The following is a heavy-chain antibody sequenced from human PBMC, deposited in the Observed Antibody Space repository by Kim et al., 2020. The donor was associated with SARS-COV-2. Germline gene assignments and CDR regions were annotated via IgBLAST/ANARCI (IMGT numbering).Heavy chain of an antibody. CDR1: GFTFSSYA. V-gene: IGHV3-30*04. D-gene: IGHD3-10*01. CDR2: ISYDGSNK. CDR3: ARVINYGSGSYYSNYYY. Sequence: GGSLRLSCAASGFTFSSYAMHWVRQAQGKGLEWVAVISYDGSNKYYADSVKGRFTISRDNSKTTLYLQMNSLRAEDTAVYYCARVINYGSGSYYSNYYY. J-gene: IGHJ6*01.